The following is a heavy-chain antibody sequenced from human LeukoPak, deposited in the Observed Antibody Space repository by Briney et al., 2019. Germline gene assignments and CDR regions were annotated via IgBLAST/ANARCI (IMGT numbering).Heavy chain of an antibody. CDR1: GFTFGDYA. V-gene: IGHV3-11*01. Sequence: GSLRLSCAASGFTFGDYAMSWFRQAPGKGLEWVSYISSSGSTIYYADSVKGRFTISRDNAKNSLYLQMNSLRAEDTAVYYCARSSRLDQNDAFDIWGQGTMVTVSS. J-gene: IGHJ3*02. CDR2: ISSSGSTI. CDR3: ARSSRLDQNDAFDI. D-gene: IGHD1/OR15-1a*01.